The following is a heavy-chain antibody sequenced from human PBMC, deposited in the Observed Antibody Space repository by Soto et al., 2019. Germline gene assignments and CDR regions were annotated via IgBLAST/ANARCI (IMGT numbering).Heavy chain of an antibody. D-gene: IGHD3-3*01. V-gene: IGHV3-48*02. CDR3: ARDLNDDFWSGPSYYYYYGMDV. J-gene: IGHJ6*02. CDR2: ISSSSSTI. CDR1: GFTFSSHS. Sequence: GGSLRLSCAASGFTFSSHSMNWVRQAPGKGLEWVSYISSSSSTIYYADSVKGRFTISRDNAKNSLYLQMNSLRDEDTAVYYCARDLNDDFWSGPSYYYYYGMDVWDQGTTVTVSS.